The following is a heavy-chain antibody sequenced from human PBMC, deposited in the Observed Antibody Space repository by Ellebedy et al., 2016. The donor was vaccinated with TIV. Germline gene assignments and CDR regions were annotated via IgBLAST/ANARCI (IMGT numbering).Heavy chain of an antibody. CDR3: ATPEGVNPHDLHGMDV. CDR1: GYTFTGYY. V-gene: IGHV1-2*04. CDR2: INPNSGGT. D-gene: IGHD1-1*01. J-gene: IGHJ6*02. Sequence: ASVKVSXXASGYTFTGYYMHWVRQAPGQGLEWMGWINPNSGGTNYAQKFQGWVTMTRDTSISTAYMELSSLRSEDTAVYYCATPEGVNPHDLHGMDVWGQGTTVTVSS.